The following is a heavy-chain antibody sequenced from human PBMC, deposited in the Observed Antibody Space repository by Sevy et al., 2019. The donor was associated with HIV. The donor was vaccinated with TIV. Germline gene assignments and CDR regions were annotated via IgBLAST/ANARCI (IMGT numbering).Heavy chain of an antibody. J-gene: IGHJ6*02. CDR1: GFSINNYA. Sequence: GGSLRLSCAASGFSINNYAMTWVRQAPGKGLEWVSNITARGGRAYLADSVKGRFTISSDTSVNKVFLQMDSLRVEDTAMYYCAKAQGEWGTPFALDVWGQGTTVTVSS. CDR2: ITARGGRA. CDR3: AKAQGEWGTPFALDV. D-gene: IGHD3-16*01. V-gene: IGHV3-23*01.